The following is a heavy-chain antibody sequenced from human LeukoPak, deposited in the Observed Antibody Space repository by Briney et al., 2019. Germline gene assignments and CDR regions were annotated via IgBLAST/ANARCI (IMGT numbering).Heavy chain of an antibody. Sequence: GGSLRLSCAASGFTFSSYWMSWVRQAPGKGLEWVANIKQDGSEKHYVDSVKGRFTISRDNAKNSLYLQMKSLRGEDKAVYYCAGEGGEWELLPVDYWGQGTLVTVSS. J-gene: IGHJ4*02. D-gene: IGHD1-26*01. CDR3: AGEGGEWELLPVDY. CDR1: GFTFSSYW. CDR2: IKQDGSEK. V-gene: IGHV3-7*01.